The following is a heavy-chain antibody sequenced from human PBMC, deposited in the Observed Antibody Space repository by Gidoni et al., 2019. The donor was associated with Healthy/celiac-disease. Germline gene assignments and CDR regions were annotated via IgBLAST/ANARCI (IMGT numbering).Heavy chain of an antibody. CDR1: GFTFSSYG. V-gene: IGHV3-33*01. J-gene: IGHJ3*02. CDR3: ASPTVSDHHDAFDI. CDR2: IWYDGSNK. Sequence: QVQLVESGGGVVQPGRSLRLSCAASGFTFSSYGMHWVRQAPGQGLEWVAVIWYDGSNKYYADSVKGRFTISRDNSKNTLYLQMNSLRAEDTAVYYCASPTVSDHHDAFDIWGQGTMVTVSS. D-gene: IGHD1-26*01.